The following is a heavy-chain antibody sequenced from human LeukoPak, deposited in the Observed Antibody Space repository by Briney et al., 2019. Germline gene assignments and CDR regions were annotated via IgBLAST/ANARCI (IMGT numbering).Heavy chain of an antibody. CDR2: IYHSGSN. CDR3: ARDKSSSSWYGEYYYYYYYMDV. V-gene: IGHV4-38-2*02. D-gene: IGHD6-13*01. Sequence: SETLSLTCNVSGYSISNGYYWGWIRQPPGKGLEWIGIIYHSGSNHYNPSLKSRVSISVDTSKNQFSLILTSVTAADTAVYYCARDKSSSSWYGEYYYYYYYMDVWGKGTTVTVSS. CDR1: GYSISNGYY. J-gene: IGHJ6*03.